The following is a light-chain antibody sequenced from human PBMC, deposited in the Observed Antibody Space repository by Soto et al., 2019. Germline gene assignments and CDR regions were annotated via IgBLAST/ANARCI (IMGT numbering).Light chain of an antibody. J-gene: IGKJ5*01. CDR2: GAS. V-gene: IGKV3-11*01. CDR3: QQREHWPPIT. CDR1: QSVGSD. Sequence: EIVLTQSPGTLSLSPGERATLSCRASQSVGSDLAWYQQKPGQAPRLLISGASSRATGIPDRFSGGGSGTDFTLTISSLEPEDFAVYYCQQREHWPPITFGQGTRLEIK.